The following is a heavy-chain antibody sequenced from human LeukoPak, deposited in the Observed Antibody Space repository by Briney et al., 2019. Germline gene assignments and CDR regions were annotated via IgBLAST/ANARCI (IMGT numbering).Heavy chain of an antibody. CDR3: ARHSGSTRAFDY. Sequence: GGSLRLSCAASGFTVSSNYMSWVCLAPGKGLEWVSVIYSGGSTYYADSVKGRFTISRDNSKNTLYLQMNSLRAEDTAVYYCARHSGSTRAFDYWGQGTLVTVSS. CDR1: GFTVSSNY. CDR2: IYSGGST. J-gene: IGHJ4*02. V-gene: IGHV3-53*01. D-gene: IGHD1-26*01.